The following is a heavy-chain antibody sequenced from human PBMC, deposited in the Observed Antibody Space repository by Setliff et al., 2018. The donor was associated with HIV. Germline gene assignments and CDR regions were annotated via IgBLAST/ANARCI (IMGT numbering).Heavy chain of an antibody. D-gene: IGHD3-22*01. Sequence: SETLSLTCTVSGYSISSGYYWGWIRQPPGKGLEWIGSIYYSGRTYYNPSLKSRVTISVDTSKNQFSLKLSSMTAADTAVYYCARVGWDYYDSSGVGEFDYWGQGTLVTVSS. CDR1: GYSISSGYY. V-gene: IGHV4-38-2*02. CDR3: ARVGWDYYDSSGVGEFDY. J-gene: IGHJ4*02. CDR2: IYYSGRT.